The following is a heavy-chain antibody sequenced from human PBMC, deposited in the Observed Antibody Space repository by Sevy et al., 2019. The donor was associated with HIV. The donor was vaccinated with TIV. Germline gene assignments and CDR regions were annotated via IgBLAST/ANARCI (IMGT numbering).Heavy chain of an antibody. D-gene: IGHD4-4*01. Sequence: GESLKISCTASGFTFGDYAMSWFRQAPGKGLEWVGFIRSKGYGGTTEYAASVKGRFTISRDDSKSIAYVQMNSLKTEDTAVYYCARGPRGNYVFDYWGQGTLVTVSS. V-gene: IGHV3-49*03. CDR1: GFTFGDYA. CDR2: IRSKGYGGTT. CDR3: ARGPRGNYVFDY. J-gene: IGHJ4*02.